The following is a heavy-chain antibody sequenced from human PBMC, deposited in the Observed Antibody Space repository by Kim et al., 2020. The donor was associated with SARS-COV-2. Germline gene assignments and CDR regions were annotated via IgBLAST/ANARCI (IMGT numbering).Heavy chain of an antibody. V-gene: IGHV4-59*13. CDR2: IYYSGST. J-gene: IGHJ4*02. D-gene: IGHD5-12*01. Sequence: SETLSLTCTVSGGSISSYYWSWIRQPPGKGLEWIGYIYYSGSTNYNPSLKSRVTISVDTSKNQFSLKLSSVTAADTAVYYCAREVGGYDRSRVFDYWGQGTLVTVSS. CDR1: GGSISSYY. CDR3: AREVGGYDRSRVFDY.